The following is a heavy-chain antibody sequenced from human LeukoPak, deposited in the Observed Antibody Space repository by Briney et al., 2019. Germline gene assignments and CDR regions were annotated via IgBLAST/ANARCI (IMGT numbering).Heavy chain of an antibody. J-gene: IGHJ5*02. CDR1: GYTFTIYG. Sequence: SVKVSCKASGYTFTIYGFIWVRQAPGQGLEWMGWASAYNGNTNYEQKLQGRVTMTTDTSTSTAYMELRSLRSDDTAVYYCARGYCSSTSCYPGDWFDPWGQGTLVIVSS. V-gene: IGHV1-18*04. CDR3: ARGYCSSTSCYPGDWFDP. CDR2: ASAYNGNT. D-gene: IGHD2-2*01.